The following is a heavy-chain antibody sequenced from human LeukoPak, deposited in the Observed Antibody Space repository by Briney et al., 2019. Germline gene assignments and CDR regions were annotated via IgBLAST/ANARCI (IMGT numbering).Heavy chain of an antibody. CDR1: GYTFTTYA. D-gene: IGHD3-16*02. CDR3: ARAFQSLGGLSLPDY. J-gene: IGHJ4*02. Sequence: GASVKVSCKASGYTFTTYAMNWVRQAPGQGLEWMGWIHPSTGNPTYAQGFTGRFVFSLDTSVSTTYLQISSLKAEDTAVYHCARAFQSLGGLSLPDYWGQGTLVTVSS. V-gene: IGHV7-4-1*02. CDR2: IHPSTGNP.